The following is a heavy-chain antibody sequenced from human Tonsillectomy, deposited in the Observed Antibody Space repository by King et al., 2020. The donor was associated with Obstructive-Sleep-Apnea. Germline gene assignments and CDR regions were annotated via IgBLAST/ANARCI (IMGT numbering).Heavy chain of an antibody. CDR2: IYPGDSDS. CDR3: ARGGDYDTSGYYNY. J-gene: IGHJ4*02. D-gene: IGHD3-22*01. V-gene: IGHV5-51*01. Sequence: DVQLVESGAEVKNPGVSLRISCKGSGYSFSSYWIGWVRQMPGKGLEWMGIIYPGDSDSRYSPSFQGQVTISADKSISTAYLHWSSLKASDTAMYFCARGGDYDTSGYYNYWGQGTLVTVSS. CDR1: GYSFSSYW.